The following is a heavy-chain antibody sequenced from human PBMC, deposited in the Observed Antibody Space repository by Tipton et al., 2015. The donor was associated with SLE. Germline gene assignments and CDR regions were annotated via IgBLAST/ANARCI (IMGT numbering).Heavy chain of an antibody. J-gene: IGHJ4*02. CDR3: ARSPGSWYGTRGYYFDY. V-gene: IGHV1-46*01. D-gene: IGHD6-13*01. CDR2: INPSGGST. Sequence: QLVQSGAEVKKPGASVKVSCKASGYTFTSYYMHWVRQAPGQGLEWMGIINPSGGSTSYAQKFQGRVTMTRDTSTSTVYMELSSLRSEDTAVYYCARSPGSWYGTRGYYFDYWGQGTLVTVSS. CDR1: GYTFTSYY.